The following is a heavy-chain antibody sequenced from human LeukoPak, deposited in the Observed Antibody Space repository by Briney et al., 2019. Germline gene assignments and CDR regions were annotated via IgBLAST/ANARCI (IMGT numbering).Heavy chain of an antibody. CDR3: ARGGSWYGD. V-gene: IGHV4-59*08. D-gene: IGHD6-13*01. CDR2: IYFTGTT. J-gene: IGHJ4*02. CDR1: GGSISGYY. Sequence: PSETLSLTCRVSGGSISGYYWSWIRQPPGKGLEWIGYIYFTGTTNYYPSFQSRVTISLDTSKDQFSLKLRSVTAADTAVYYCARGGSWYGDWGQGTLVTVSS.